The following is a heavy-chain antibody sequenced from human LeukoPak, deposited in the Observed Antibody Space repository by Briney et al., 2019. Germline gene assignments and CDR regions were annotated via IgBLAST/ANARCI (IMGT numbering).Heavy chain of an antibody. CDR1: GFTFSSYG. V-gene: IGHV3-30*02. J-gene: IGHJ6*03. CDR3: AKDAYGSSTSCYYMDV. Sequence: GGSLRLSCAASGFTFSSYGMHWVRQAPGKGLEWVAFIRYDGSNKYYADSVKGRFTISRDNSKNTLYLQMNSLRAEDTAVYYCAKDAYGSSTSCYYMDVWGKGTTVTVSS. D-gene: IGHD2-2*01. CDR2: IRYDGSNK.